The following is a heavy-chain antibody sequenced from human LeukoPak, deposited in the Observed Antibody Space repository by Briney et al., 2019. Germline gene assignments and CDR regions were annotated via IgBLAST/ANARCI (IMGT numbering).Heavy chain of an antibody. D-gene: IGHD3-22*01. CDR3: ARDEHPVTMIVVVLAQYYYYGMDV. CDR2: ISAYNGNT. CDR1: GYTFTSYG. V-gene: IGHV1-18*01. Sequence: ASVKVSCKASGYTFTSYGISWVRQAPGQGLEWMGWISAYNGNTNYAQKLQGRVTMTTDTSTSTAYMELRSLRSDDTAVHYCARDEHPVTMIVVVLAQYYYYGMDVWGQGTTVTVSS. J-gene: IGHJ6*02.